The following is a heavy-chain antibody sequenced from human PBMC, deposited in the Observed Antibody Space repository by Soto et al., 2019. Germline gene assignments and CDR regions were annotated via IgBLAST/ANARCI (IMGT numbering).Heavy chain of an antibody. Sequence: PGGSLKLSCAVSGFSFSDHYMDWVRQAPGKGLEWVGRTRNKAKSYTTEYAASVNGRFTISRDDSKTSLFLQMNSLKTEDTAVYYCIRAGQDCSSGSCYHYFQQWGQGTLVTVSS. CDR2: TRNKAKSYTT. J-gene: IGHJ1*01. D-gene: IGHD2-15*01. V-gene: IGHV3-72*01. CDR1: GFSFSDHY. CDR3: IRAGQDCSSGSCYHYFQQ.